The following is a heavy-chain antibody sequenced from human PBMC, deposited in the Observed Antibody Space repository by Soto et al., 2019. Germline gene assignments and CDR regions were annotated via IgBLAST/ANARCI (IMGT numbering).Heavy chain of an antibody. CDR3: ASDTSRDSGSYYSFDY. CDR1: GGTFSSYA. Sequence: QVQLVQSGAEVKKPGSSVKVSCKASGGTFSSYAISWVRQAPGQGLECMGGIIPIFGTANYAQKFQGRVTITEDGSTSTADMELSSLRIEDTAVYYCASDTSRDSGSYYSFDYWGQGTLVTVSS. CDR2: IIPIFGTA. J-gene: IGHJ4*02. V-gene: IGHV1-69*01. D-gene: IGHD1-26*01.